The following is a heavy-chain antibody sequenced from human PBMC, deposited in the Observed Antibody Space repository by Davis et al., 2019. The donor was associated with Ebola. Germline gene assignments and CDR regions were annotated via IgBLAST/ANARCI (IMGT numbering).Heavy chain of an antibody. CDR1: GFTFSSYS. J-gene: IGHJ4*02. V-gene: IGHV3-48*02. D-gene: IGHD4-17*01. CDR2: ISSSSSTI. Sequence: GESLKISCAASGFTFSSYSMNWVRQAPGKGLEWVSYISSSSSTIYYADSVKGRFTISRDNAKNSLYLQMNSLRDEDTAVYYCARVYGDYGSDYFDYWGQGTLVTVSS. CDR3: ARVYGDYGSDYFDY.